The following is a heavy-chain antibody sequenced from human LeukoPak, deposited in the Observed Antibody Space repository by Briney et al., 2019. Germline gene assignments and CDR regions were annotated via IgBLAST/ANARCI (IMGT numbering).Heavy chain of an antibody. Sequence: KPSETLSLTCNVSGGSISGYHWSWIWQPPGKGLEWLGYIYYSGSSNYNPSLKSRVTMSADTSKNQFSLKLNSVTAADTAVYYCARDWGLSFWGQGTLVTVSS. CDR1: GGSISGYH. CDR3: ARDWGLSF. CDR2: IYYSGSS. V-gene: IGHV4-59*01. D-gene: IGHD3-16*01. J-gene: IGHJ4*02.